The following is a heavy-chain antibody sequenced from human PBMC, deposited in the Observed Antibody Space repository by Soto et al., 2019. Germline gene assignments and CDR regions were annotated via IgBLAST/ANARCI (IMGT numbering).Heavy chain of an antibody. V-gene: IGHV1-69*13. Sequence: SVKVSCKASGGTFSSYAIRWVRQAPGQGLEWMGGIIPIFGTANYAQKFQGRVTITADESTSTAYMELSSLRSEDTAVYYCARDGVQLWSKTRYYFDYWGQGTLVTVSS. D-gene: IGHD5-18*01. J-gene: IGHJ4*02. CDR1: GGTFSSYA. CDR3: ARDGVQLWSKTRYYFDY. CDR2: IIPIFGTA.